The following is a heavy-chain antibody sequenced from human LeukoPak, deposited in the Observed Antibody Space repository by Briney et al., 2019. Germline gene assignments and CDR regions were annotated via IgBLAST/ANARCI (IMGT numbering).Heavy chain of an antibody. CDR2: IYYSGST. V-gene: IGHV4-59*01. CDR3: ARDRSSSSAGLDY. J-gene: IGHJ4*02. D-gene: IGHD6-6*01. Sequence: SETLSLICTVSGGSISSYYWSWIRQPPGKGLEWIGYIYYSGSTNYNPSLKSRVTISVDTSKNQFSLKLSSVTAADTAVYYCARDRSSSSAGLDYWGQGTLVTVSS. CDR1: GGSISSYY.